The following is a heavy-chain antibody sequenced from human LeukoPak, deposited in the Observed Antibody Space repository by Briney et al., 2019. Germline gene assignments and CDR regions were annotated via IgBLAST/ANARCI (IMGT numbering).Heavy chain of an antibody. Sequence: SETLSLTCTVSGGSISSYYWSWIRQPPGKGLEWIGYIYYSGSTNYNPSLKSRVTISVDTSKNQFSLKLSSVTAADTAVYYCARMAGEISHYYYYYGMDVWGQGTTVTVSS. CDR1: GGSISSYY. V-gene: IGHV4-59*01. CDR2: IYYSGST. D-gene: IGHD6-19*01. CDR3: ARMAGEISHYYYYYGMDV. J-gene: IGHJ6*02.